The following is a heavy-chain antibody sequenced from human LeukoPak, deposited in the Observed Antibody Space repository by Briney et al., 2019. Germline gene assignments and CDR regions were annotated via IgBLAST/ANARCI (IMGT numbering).Heavy chain of an antibody. D-gene: IGHD6-19*01. CDR1: GFTFSSYG. CDR2: IWYDGSNK. CDR3: ARDSVPSGSDAFDI. J-gene: IGHJ3*02. Sequence: GGSLRLSCAASGFTFSSYGMHWVRQAPGKGLEWVAVIWYDGSNKYYADSVKGRFTISRDNAKNSLYLQMNSLRAEDTAVYYCARDSVPSGSDAFDIWGQGTMVTVSS. V-gene: IGHV3-33*01.